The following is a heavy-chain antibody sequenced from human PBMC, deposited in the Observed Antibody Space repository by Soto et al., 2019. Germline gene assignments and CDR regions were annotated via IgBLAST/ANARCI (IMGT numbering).Heavy chain of an antibody. V-gene: IGHV3-21*04. D-gene: IGHD6-13*01. CDR3: TRDASRGSSARGRFDP. Sequence: TGGSLRLSCAASGFTFRSFTMNWVRQAPGKGLEWVSTISSNSAYIYYTDAPRGRFTISRDNAKNSLHLQMNSLRAEDTAVYYCTRDASRGSSARGRFDPWGPRTHVTVSS. CDR1: GFTFRSFT. CDR2: ISSNSAYI. J-gene: IGHJ5*02.